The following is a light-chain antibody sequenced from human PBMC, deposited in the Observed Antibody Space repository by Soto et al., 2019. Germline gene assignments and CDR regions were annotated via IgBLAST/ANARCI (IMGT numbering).Light chain of an antibody. CDR1: QDISTY. CDR3: QQFDNFPRAII. CDR2: DAS. V-gene: IGKV1-33*01. Sequence: DIQMTQSPSSLSASVGDRVTITCQASQDISTYLNWYQHKPGKAPKLLIYDASNLETGVPSRFGGSASGTDFTFSISSLQPEDIATYYCQQFDNFPRAIIFVQGTRLELK. J-gene: IGKJ5*01.